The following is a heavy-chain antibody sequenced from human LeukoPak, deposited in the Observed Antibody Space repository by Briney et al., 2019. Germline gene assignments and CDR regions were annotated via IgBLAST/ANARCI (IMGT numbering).Heavy chain of an antibody. CDR1: GFTFSSYA. V-gene: IGHV3-30-3*01. Sequence: GRSLRLSCAASGFTFSSYAMHWVRQAPGKGLEWVAVISYDGSNKYYPDSVKGRFTVSRDNSKSTLYVQMDSLRPEDTAVYYCARRGVVGSTTEFAFDYWGQGTLVTVSS. CDR3: ARRGVVGSTTEFAFDY. D-gene: IGHD1-26*01. CDR2: ISYDGSNK. J-gene: IGHJ4*02.